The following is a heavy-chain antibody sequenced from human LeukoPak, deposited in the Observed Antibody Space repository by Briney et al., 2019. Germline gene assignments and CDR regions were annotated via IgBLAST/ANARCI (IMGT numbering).Heavy chain of an antibody. J-gene: IGHJ4*02. D-gene: IGHD1-7*01. CDR2: IRSKAYGGTT. CDR3: TRESYTWNYDFDY. CDR1: GFTFGDYA. V-gene: IGHV3-49*04. Sequence: GGSLRLSCTASGFTFGDYAMSWVRQAPGKGLEWVGFIRSKAYGGTTEYAASVKGRFTISRDDSKSIAYLQMNSLKTEDTAVYYCTRESYTWNYDFDYWGQGTLVTVSS.